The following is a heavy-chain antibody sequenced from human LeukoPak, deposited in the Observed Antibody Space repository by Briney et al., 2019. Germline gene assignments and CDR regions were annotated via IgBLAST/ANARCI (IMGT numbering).Heavy chain of an antibody. V-gene: IGHV3-21*01. J-gene: IGHJ4*02. CDR1: GFTFSSYS. Sequence: GGSLRLSCAASGFTFSSYSMNWVRQAPGKGLEWVSSISSSSSYIYYADSVKGRFTISRDNAKNSLYLQMNSLRAEGTAVYYCARIPFYGDYTLDYWGQGTLVTVSS. D-gene: IGHD4-17*01. CDR3: ARIPFYGDYTLDY. CDR2: ISSSSSYI.